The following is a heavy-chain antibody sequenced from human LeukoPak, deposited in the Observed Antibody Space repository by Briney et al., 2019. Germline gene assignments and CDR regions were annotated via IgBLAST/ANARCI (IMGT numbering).Heavy chain of an antibody. CDR1: GLTFSSYA. CDR2: ISYDGSNK. D-gene: IGHD1-26*01. J-gene: IGHJ4*02. CDR3: AEDQRWESPHYLDS. Sequence: PGGSLRLSCAASGLTFSSYAMHWVRQAPGKGLEWVAVISYDGSNKYYADSVRGRFTISRDNSKNTLYVQMNGLRDEDTAVYYCAEDQRWESPHYLDSWGQGTLVAVSS. V-gene: IGHV3-30*04.